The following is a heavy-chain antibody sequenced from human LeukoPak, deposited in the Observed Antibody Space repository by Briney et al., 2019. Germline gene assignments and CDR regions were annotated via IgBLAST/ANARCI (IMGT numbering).Heavy chain of an antibody. CDR1: GGTFSSYA. Sequence: AVKVSCKASGGTFSSYAISWVRQTPGQGLEWMGRIIPILGIANYAQKFQGRVTITADKSTSTAYMELSSLRSEDTAVYYCAREVYFTMVRGPFDYWGQGTLVSVSS. D-gene: IGHD3-10*01. CDR3: AREVYFTMVRGPFDY. V-gene: IGHV1-69*04. CDR2: IIPILGIA. J-gene: IGHJ4*02.